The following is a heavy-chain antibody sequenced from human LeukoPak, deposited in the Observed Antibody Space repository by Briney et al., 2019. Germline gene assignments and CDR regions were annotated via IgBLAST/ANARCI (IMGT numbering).Heavy chain of an antibody. D-gene: IGHD2-2*01. V-gene: IGHV3-48*03. CDR2: ISSSGSTI. J-gene: IGHJ6*03. CDR3: ARQKGDVVVPENYYMDV. Sequence: GGSLRLSCAASGFTFSSYEMNWVRQAPGKGLEWVSYISSSGSTIYYADSVKGRFTISRDNAKNSLYLQMNSLRAEDTAVYYCARQKGDVVVPENYYMDVWGKGTTVTVSS. CDR1: GFTFSSYE.